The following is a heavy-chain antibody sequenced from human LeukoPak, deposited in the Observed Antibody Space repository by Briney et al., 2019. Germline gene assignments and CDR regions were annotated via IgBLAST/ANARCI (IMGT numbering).Heavy chain of an antibody. D-gene: IGHD3-3*01. CDR1: GGSISSSSYY. J-gene: IGHJ3*02. CDR2: IYYSGST. CDR3: ARHGPPQYYDFWSGYYFHAFDI. V-gene: IGHV4-39*01. Sequence: SETLSLTCTVSGGSISSSSYYWGWIRQPPGTGLEWIGSIYYSGSTYYNPSLKSRVTISVDTSKNQFSLKLSSVTAADTAVYYCARHGPPQYYDFWSGYYFHAFDIWGQGTMVTVSS.